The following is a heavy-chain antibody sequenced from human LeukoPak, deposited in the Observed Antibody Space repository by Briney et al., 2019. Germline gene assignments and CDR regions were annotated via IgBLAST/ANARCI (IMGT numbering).Heavy chain of an antibody. CDR3: ARGPRAMVRGATTSYFDY. Sequence: SETLSLTCTVSGGSISSSSYYWGWIRQPPGKGLEWIGSIYYSGSTYYNPSLKSRVTISVDTSKNQFSLKLSSVTAADTAVYYCARGPRAMVRGATTSYFDYWGQGTLVTVSS. J-gene: IGHJ4*02. CDR1: GGSISSSSYY. CDR2: IYYSGST. V-gene: IGHV4-39*07. D-gene: IGHD3-10*01.